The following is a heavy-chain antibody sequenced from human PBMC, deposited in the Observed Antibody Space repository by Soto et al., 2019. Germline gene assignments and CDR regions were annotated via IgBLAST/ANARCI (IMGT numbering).Heavy chain of an antibody. Sequence: SKTLSLTCTVSGDSVTSGNYYWSWIRQPPGKGLEWIGYIYYSGNTNYSPSLKSRVTISLDTSNNQFSLKLSSVTAADTAVYYCARIPLDTSMIYWFYPRGQGNLVPVSA. V-gene: IGHV4-61*01. CDR2: IYYSGNT. D-gene: IGHD5-18*01. J-gene: IGHJ5*01. CDR1: GDSVTSGNYY. CDR3: ARIPLDTSMIYWFYP.